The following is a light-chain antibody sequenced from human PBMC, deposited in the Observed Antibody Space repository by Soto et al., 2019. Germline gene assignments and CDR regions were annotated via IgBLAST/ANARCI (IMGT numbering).Light chain of an antibody. CDR3: QTYNIDPFT. J-gene: IGKJ3*01. CDR1: QGISNY. Sequence: DIQMTQSPSSLSASVGDRVTITCRASQGISNYLAWYQQKPGKVPTLLIYTASTLQSGVPSRFSGSGSGTNLTLTIISLQPEDVGTDYCQTYNIDPFTFGPGTKVDIK. CDR2: TAS. V-gene: IGKV1-27*01.